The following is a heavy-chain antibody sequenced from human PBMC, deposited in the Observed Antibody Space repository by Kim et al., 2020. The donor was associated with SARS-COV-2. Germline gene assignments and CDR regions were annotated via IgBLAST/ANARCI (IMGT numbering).Heavy chain of an antibody. CDR1: GFTFSSYW. J-gene: IGHJ6*02. Sequence: GGSLRLSCAASGFTFSSYWMHWVRQAPGKGLVWVSRINSDGSSTSYADSVKGRFTISRDNAKNTLYLQMNSLRAEDTAVYYCARAVAGLYYYYGMDVWGQGTTVTVSS. V-gene: IGHV3-74*01. CDR2: INSDGSST. CDR3: ARAVAGLYYYYGMDV. D-gene: IGHD6-19*01.